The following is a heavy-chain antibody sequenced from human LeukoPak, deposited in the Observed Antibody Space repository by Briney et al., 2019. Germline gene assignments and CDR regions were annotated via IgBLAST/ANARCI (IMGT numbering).Heavy chain of an antibody. CDR1: GGTFSSYA. CDR2: IIPIFGTA. CDR3: ASGIRGYSYGWDY. V-gene: IGHV1-69*13. D-gene: IGHD5-18*01. J-gene: IGHJ4*02. Sequence: SVKVSCKASGGTFSSYAISWVRQAPGQGLEWVGGIIPIFGTANYAQKFQGRVTITADESTSTAYMELSSLRSEDTAVYYCASGIRGYSYGWDYWGQGTLVTVSS.